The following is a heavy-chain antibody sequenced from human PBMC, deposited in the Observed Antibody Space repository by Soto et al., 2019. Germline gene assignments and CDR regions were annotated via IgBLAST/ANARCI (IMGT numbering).Heavy chain of an antibody. CDR1: GGSISSYY. CDR3: ARRKYYDFWSSPLGYYMDV. Sequence: SETLSLTCTVSGGSISSYYWSWIRQPPGKGLEWIGYIYYNGSTNYNPSPQSRVTISVDKSKNQFSLKLTSVTAADTAVYYCARRKYYDFWSSPLGYYMDVWGKGTTVTVSS. V-gene: IGHV4-59*08. D-gene: IGHD3-3*01. J-gene: IGHJ6*03. CDR2: IYYNGST.